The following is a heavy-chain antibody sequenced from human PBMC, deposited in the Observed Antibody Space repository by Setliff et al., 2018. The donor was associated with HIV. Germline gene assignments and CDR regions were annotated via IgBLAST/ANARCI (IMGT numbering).Heavy chain of an antibody. V-gene: IGHV4-34*01. D-gene: IGHD4-17*01. CDR3: VRDDYGYNGKGFDY. J-gene: IGHJ4*02. Sequence: SETLSLTCAVYGGSFSGYYWSWIRQPPGKGLEWIGEINHSGDTNYNPSLKSRVTISVDTSKNQFSLRLSSVTAADTAMYYCVRDDYGYNGKGFDYWGPGTLVTVSS. CDR1: GGSFSGYY. CDR2: INHSGDT.